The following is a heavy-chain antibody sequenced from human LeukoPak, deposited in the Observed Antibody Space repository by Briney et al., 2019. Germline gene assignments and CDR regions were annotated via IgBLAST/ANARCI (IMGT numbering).Heavy chain of an antibody. CDR2: ISYDGSNK. D-gene: IGHD3-10*01. Sequence: GGSLRLSCTASGFTFNGYSMNWVRQGPGKGLEWVAVISYDGSNKFYADSVKGRFTISRDNSKNTLYLQMSSLSAEDTAVYYCARTTTPHYYGSGSYALGYWGQGTLVTVPS. V-gene: IGHV3-30*03. CDR3: ARTTTPHYYGSGSYALGY. J-gene: IGHJ4*02. CDR1: GFTFNGYS.